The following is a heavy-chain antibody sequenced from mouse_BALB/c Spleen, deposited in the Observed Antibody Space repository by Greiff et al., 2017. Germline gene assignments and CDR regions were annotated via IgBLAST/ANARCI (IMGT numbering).Heavy chain of an antibody. CDR1: GYSFTSYY. CDR3: ARSKYYGSSPWFAY. CDR2: IDPFNGGT. D-gene: IGHD1-1*01. V-gene: IGHV1S135*01. Sequence: EVQLQQSGPELMKPGASVKISCKASGYSFTSYYMHWVKQSHGKSLEWIGYIDPFNGGTSYNQKFKGKATLTVDKSSSTAYMHLSSLTSEDSAVYYCARSKYYGSSPWFAYWGQGTLVTVSA. J-gene: IGHJ3*01.